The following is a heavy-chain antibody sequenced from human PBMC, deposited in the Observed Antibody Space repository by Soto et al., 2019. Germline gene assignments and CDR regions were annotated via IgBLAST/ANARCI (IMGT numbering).Heavy chain of an antibody. D-gene: IGHD6-19*01. V-gene: IGHV3-48*02. J-gene: IGHJ4*02. Sequence: EVQLVESGGGSVQPGGSLRLSCAASGFTFSTFSMNWVRQAPGGGLEWISYISGGGRPISSADSVKGRFTISRDNAKNSLYLQMDSLTDEDTAVYYCARDLGWAFDSWGQGTLVTVSS. CDR1: GFTFSTFS. CDR3: ARDLGWAFDS. CDR2: ISGGGRPI.